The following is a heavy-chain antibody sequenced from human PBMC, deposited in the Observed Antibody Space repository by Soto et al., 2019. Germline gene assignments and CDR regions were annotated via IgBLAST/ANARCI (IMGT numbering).Heavy chain of an antibody. D-gene: IGHD2-21*01. CDR3: ARRRYCGYDCYHKHYYGMDV. CDR1: GDTFSSYA. CDR2: IITFLGTT. V-gene: IGHV1-69*08. Sequence: QVQLVQSGAELKKTGSSVKVSCRASGDTFSSYAVNWVRQAPGRGLEWMGRIITFLGTTDYAQNFKGRLTITAEKSTKTVYMELSSLRSEDTAVYYCARRRYCGYDCYHKHYYGMDVWGQGTTVTVAS. J-gene: IGHJ6*02.